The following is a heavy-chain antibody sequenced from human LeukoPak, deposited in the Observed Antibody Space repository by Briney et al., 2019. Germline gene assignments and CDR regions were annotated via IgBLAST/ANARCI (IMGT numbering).Heavy chain of an antibody. Sequence: SGTLSLTCAVSGGSISSSNWWSWVRQPPGKGLEWIGEIYHSGSTNYNPSLKSRVTISVDTSKNQFSLKLNSVTAADTAVYYCARHASLRSPYDYWGRGTLVTVSS. V-gene: IGHV4-4*02. J-gene: IGHJ4*02. CDR2: IYHSGST. CDR3: ARHASLRSPYDY. CDR1: GGSISSSNW. D-gene: IGHD3-16*01.